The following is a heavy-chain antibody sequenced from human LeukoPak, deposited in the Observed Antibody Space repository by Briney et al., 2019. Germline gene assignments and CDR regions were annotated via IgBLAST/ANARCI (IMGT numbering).Heavy chain of an antibody. V-gene: IGHV3-23*01. CDR3: AKQKTYSSPYYFDC. D-gene: IGHD6-6*01. Sequence: PGGSLRLSCAASGFTFSSSWMYWVRQAPGKGLEWVSAISGTGGSTYYADSVKGRYTISRDNSKNTLYLQMNSLRADDTAVYYCAKQKTYSSPYYFDCWGQGTLVTVSS. J-gene: IGHJ4*02. CDR1: GFTFSSSW. CDR2: ISGTGGST.